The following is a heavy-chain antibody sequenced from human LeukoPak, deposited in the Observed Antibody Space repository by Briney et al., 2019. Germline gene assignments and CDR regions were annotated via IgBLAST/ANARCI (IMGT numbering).Heavy chain of an antibody. Sequence: PGGSLRLSCAASGFSVSSYEMNWVRQAPGKGLEWVSYSSSSGRTVYYAGSVKGRFTISRDNAKNALYLQMNSLRAEDTAVYYCARGGGDSSGYYFFQHWGQGTLVIVSS. CDR1: GFSVSSYE. CDR3: ARGGGDSSGYYFFQH. D-gene: IGHD3-22*01. CDR2: SSSSGRTV. J-gene: IGHJ1*01. V-gene: IGHV3-48*03.